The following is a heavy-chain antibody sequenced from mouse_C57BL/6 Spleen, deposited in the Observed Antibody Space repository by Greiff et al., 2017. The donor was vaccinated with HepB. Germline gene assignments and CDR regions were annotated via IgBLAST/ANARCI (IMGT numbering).Heavy chain of an antibody. CDR2: IDPETGGT. J-gene: IGHJ2*01. Sequence: QVQLKESGAELVRPGASVTLSCKASGYTFTDYEMHWVKQTPVHGLEWIGAIDPETGGTAYNQKFKGKAILTADKSSSTAYMELRSLTSEDSAVYYCTRGNWDYFDYWGQGTTLPVSS. CDR3: TRGNWDYFDY. CDR1: GYTFTDYE. V-gene: IGHV1-15*01. D-gene: IGHD4-1*01.